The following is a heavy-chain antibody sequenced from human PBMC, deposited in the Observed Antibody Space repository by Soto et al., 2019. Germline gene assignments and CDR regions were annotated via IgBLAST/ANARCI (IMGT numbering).Heavy chain of an antibody. J-gene: IGHJ4*02. V-gene: IGHV4-30-2*06. Sequence: SETLSLTCSVSGVSVTCGGYSWSWIRQSPEKGLEWLGYIGHLETTYYNPSFKSRLSLSIDRTRNKFCLSLSSMTDADKAVYYCAKGGGYDSFDFWGQGIQVTVSS. CDR3: AKGGGYDSFDF. D-gene: IGHD2-15*01. CDR2: IGHLETT. CDR1: GVSVTCGGYS.